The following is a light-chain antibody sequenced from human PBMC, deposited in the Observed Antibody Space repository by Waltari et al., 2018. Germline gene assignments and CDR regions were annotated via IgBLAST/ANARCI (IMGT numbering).Light chain of an antibody. CDR1: QGISSY. J-gene: IGKJ2*01. V-gene: IGKV1-9*01. CDR3: QQFNSYPLS. CDR2: AAS. Sequence: IQLTQSPSSLSASIGDRVTITCRASQGISSYLAWYQQKPGKAPKLLIYAASTLQSGVPSRFVGSRSGTDFTLTISSLQPEDFATYDCQQFNSYPLSFGQGTKLEIK.